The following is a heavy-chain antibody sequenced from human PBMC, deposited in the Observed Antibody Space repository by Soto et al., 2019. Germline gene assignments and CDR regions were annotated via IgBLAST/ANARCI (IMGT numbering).Heavy chain of an antibody. D-gene: IGHD1-1*01. CDR2: ISGSGGNA. J-gene: IGHJ2*01. CDR3: ARKPHWKYWSFDP. Sequence: EVQLVESGGSVIRPGGSLRLSCAASGFAFQNHGMAWVRQVPGKGLEWVAGISGSGGNAGYADSVKGRFTISRDNGDNCLYLEIHNLGVEDTALYLCARKPHWKYWSFDPWGRGTLVTVSS. V-gene: IGHV3-20*01. CDR1: GFAFQNHG.